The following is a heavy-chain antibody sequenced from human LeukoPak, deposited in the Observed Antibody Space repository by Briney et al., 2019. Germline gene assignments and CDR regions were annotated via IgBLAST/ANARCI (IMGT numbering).Heavy chain of an antibody. Sequence: SETLSLTCTVSGGSISSGGYYWTWTRQHPGEGLEWIGYIYHSGNTYYNPSLKSRIVISVDTSKNQFSLKATSVTAPDTAVYYCARAGRYYDSSGYYLYSFDYWGQGTLVTVSS. CDR1: GGSISSGGYY. D-gene: IGHD3-22*01. V-gene: IGHV4-31*03. J-gene: IGHJ4*02. CDR2: IYHSGNT. CDR3: ARAGRYYDSSGYYLYSFDY.